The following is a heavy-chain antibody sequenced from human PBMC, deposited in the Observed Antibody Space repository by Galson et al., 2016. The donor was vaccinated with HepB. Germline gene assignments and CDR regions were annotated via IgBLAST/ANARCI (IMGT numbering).Heavy chain of an antibody. CDR3: ARGPAYSSSPPFDY. J-gene: IGHJ4*02. Sequence: SLRLSCAASGFTFSSYSMNWVRQAPGKGLEWVSSLSSNGIYIYYADSVKGRFTISRDNAKNSLYLQMNSLRAEDTAVYYCARGPAYSSSPPFDYWGQGTLVTVSS. V-gene: IGHV3-21*01. D-gene: IGHD6-6*01. CDR1: GFTFSSYS. CDR2: LSSNGIYI.